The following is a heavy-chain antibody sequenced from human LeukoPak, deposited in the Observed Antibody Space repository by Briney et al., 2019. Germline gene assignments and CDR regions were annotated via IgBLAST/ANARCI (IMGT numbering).Heavy chain of an antibody. CDR1: GYTFTSYG. J-gene: IGHJ6*02. CDR3: ARDSMRGWYKEVGYYYYYGMDV. D-gene: IGHD6-19*01. CDR2: SSAYNGNT. V-gene: IGHV1-18*01. Sequence: ASVKVSFKSSGYTFTSYGISWVGQGPGQWLGWIGWSSAYNGNTNYAQKLQGRVTMTTDTSTSTAYMELRSLRSDDTAVYYCARDSMRGWYKEVGYYYYYGMDVWGQGTTVTVSS.